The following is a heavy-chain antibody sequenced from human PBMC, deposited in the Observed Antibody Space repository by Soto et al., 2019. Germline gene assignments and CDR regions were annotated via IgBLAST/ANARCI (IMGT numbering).Heavy chain of an antibody. V-gene: IGHV3-23*01. CDR3: AKYLYSRSFYGLDV. J-gene: IGHJ6*02. Sequence: EVQLLESGGGSVQPGGSLRISCAASGFAVSNYAMAWVRQAPGKGLEWISAISASDGHTDYAGSVKGRFTISRDNSKNTLYMQLSSLRAEDTAVYYCAKYLYSRSFYGLDVWGQGTTVTVSS. CDR1: GFAVSNYA. CDR2: ISASDGHT. D-gene: IGHD2-21*01.